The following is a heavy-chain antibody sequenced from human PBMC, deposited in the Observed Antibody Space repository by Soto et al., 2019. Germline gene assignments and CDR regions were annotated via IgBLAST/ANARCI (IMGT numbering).Heavy chain of an antibody. CDR1: GFTFSDYY. J-gene: IGHJ4*02. CDR3: ARDHHRYSGYDYVDY. V-gene: IGHV3-11*05. CDR2: ISSSSSYT. D-gene: IGHD5-12*01. Sequence: TGGSLRLSCAASGFTFSDYYMSWIRQAPGKGLEWVSYISSSSSYTNYADSVKGRFTISRDNAKNSLYLQMNSLRADDTAVYYCARDHHRYSGYDYVDYWGQGT.